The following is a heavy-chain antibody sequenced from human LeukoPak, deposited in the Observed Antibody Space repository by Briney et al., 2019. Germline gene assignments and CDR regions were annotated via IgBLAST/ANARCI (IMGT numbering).Heavy chain of an antibody. CDR1: GGSISSGDYY. D-gene: IGHD5-18*01. V-gene: IGHV4-30-4*01. Sequence: SQTLSLTCTVSGGSISSGDYYWSWIRQPPGKGLEWIGYIYYSGSTNYNPSLKSRVTISVDKSKNQFSLKLSSVTAADTAVYYCARAKGRIQLWGPYERWFDPWGQGTLVTVSS. CDR2: IYYSGST. J-gene: IGHJ5*02. CDR3: ARAKGRIQLWGPYERWFDP.